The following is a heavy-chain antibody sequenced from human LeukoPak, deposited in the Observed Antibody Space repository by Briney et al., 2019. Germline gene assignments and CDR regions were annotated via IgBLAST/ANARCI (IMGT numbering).Heavy chain of an antibody. CDR1: GYTFTGYY. CDR2: INPNSGGT. CDR3: ARGGGAMYDISTGYYFYY. D-gene: IGHD3-9*01. Sequence: ASVKVSCKASGYTFTGYYMHWVRQAPGQGLEWMGWINPNSGGTNYAQKFQGWVTMTRDTSISTAYMELSRLRSDDTAVYYCARGGGAMYDISTGYYFYYWGQGTLVTVSS. J-gene: IGHJ4*02. V-gene: IGHV1-2*04.